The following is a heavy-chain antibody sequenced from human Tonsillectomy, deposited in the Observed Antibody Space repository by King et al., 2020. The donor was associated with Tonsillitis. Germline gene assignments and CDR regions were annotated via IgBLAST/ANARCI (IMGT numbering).Heavy chain of an antibody. V-gene: IGHV3-30*02. CDR2: IRFDGINK. CDR3: AKDLSPHSGRPHYFDY. D-gene: IGHD6-19*01. CDR1: GFTFSSYG. J-gene: IGHJ4*02. Sequence: VQLVESGGGVVQPGGSLRLSCAASGFTFSSYGIHWVRQAPGKGLEWVAFIRFDGINKYYPDSVKGRFTISRDNSKNTLYLQLNSLRAEDTAVYYCAKDLSPHSGRPHYFDYWGQGTLVTVSS.